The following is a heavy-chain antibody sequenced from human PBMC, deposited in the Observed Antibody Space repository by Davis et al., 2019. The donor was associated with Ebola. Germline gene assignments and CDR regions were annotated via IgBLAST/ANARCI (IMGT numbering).Heavy chain of an antibody. V-gene: IGHV3-11*04. CDR1: GFTFSDYY. CDR2: ISSSGSTI. J-gene: IGHJ5*02. CDR3: ARDTALWGWFDP. Sequence: GESLKISCAASGFTFSDYYMSWIRQAPGKGLEWVSYISSSGSTIYYADSVKGRFTISRDNSKNTLYLQMNSLRAEDTAVYYCARDTALWGWFDPWGQGSLVTVSS. D-gene: IGHD3-16*01.